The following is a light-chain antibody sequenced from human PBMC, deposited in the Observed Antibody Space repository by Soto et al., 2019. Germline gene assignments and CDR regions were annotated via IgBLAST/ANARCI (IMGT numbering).Light chain of an antibody. Sequence: EIVLTQSPGTLSLSPGERATLSCRASQSVRSTYLAWYQQKPGQAPRLLIHGASSRATGIPDRFRGSGSGTDFTLTISRLEPEDFAVYYCHQYSSSHSITVDQGTRLDIK. CDR1: QSVRSTY. V-gene: IGKV3-20*01. J-gene: IGKJ5*01. CDR2: GAS. CDR3: HQYSSSHSIT.